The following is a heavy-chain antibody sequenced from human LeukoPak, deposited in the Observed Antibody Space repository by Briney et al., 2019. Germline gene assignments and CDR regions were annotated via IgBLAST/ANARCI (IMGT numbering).Heavy chain of an antibody. CDR2: ISVYNGNT. Sequence: ASVKVSCKASGYTFSIYGFSWVRQAPGQGLEWMGWISVYNGNTNYAQKFQGRVTMTEDTSTDTAYMELSSLRSEDTAVYYCATNYGSGSYYKAVDYWGQGTLVTVSS. CDR1: GYTFSIYG. CDR3: ATNYGSGSYYKAVDY. D-gene: IGHD3-10*01. J-gene: IGHJ4*02. V-gene: IGHV1-18*01.